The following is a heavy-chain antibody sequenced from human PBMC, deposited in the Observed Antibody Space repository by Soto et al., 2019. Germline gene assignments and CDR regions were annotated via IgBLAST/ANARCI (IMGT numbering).Heavy chain of an antibody. Sequence: VQLVQSGAEVREPGASVMLSCKTSGYDFTMFYMSWVRQAPGQGLEWLGTINADGGRTTYAQNLQGRHTMTSDTATGTSYMEVSSRKSDDTAVEYWARAMAAADKGEGRCWFDPWGQGALVTVSS. D-gene: IGHD6-25*01. CDR3: ARAMAAADKGEGRCWFDP. V-gene: IGHV1-46*04. CDR2: INADGGRT. CDR1: GYDFTMFY. J-gene: IGHJ5*02.